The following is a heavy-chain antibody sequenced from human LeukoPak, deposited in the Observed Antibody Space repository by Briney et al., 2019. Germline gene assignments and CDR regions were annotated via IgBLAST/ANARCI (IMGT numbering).Heavy chain of an antibody. D-gene: IGHD3-22*01. CDR2: IIPIFDTT. CDR3: ARGGVEKDDSSGYCHY. V-gene: IGHV1-69*13. J-gene: IGHJ4*02. CDR1: GYTFTSYD. Sequence: SVKVSCKAPGYTFTSYDINWVRQAPGQGLEWMGGIIPIFDTTTYAQKFQGRVTIPADESRSIVYMELSSLRSEDTAVYYCARGGVEKDDSSGYCHYWGQGTLVTVSS.